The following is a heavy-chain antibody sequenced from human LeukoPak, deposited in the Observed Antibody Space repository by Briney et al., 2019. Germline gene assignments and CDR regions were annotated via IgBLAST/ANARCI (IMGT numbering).Heavy chain of an antibody. J-gene: IGHJ3*01. CDR2: TSGSGASK. Sequence: GGSLRLSCAVSGFTFKSHAMSCVRQTPEGGQERVSATSGSGASKLYADSVKGRFTISRDNSKDTLYLQMNSLRAEDTAIYYCAKFPSYDSSGHDGFDVWGQGTRVTVSS. D-gene: IGHD3-22*01. CDR3: AKFPSYDSSGHDGFDV. CDR1: GFTFKSHA. V-gene: IGHV3-23*01.